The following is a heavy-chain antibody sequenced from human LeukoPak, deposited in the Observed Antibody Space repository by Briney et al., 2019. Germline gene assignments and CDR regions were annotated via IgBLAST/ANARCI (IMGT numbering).Heavy chain of an antibody. CDR2: IRQDGSEK. V-gene: IGHV3-7*03. CDR1: GFTFANYW. Sequence: GGSLRLSCAASGFTFANYWMSWVRQAPGKGLEWVANIRQDGSEKFYVDSVKGRFTISRDNDKSSLYLQMNSLRAEDTAVYYCAKKDCSGGNCYPPRFDYWGQGTLVTVSS. CDR3: AKKDCSGGNCYPPRFDY. D-gene: IGHD2-15*01. J-gene: IGHJ4*02.